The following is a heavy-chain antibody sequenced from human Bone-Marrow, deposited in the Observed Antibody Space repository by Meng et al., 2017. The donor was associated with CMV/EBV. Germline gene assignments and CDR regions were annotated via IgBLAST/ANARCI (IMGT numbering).Heavy chain of an antibody. J-gene: IGHJ3*02. CDR1: EYTFSNIW. CDR2: INPHGSEK. Sequence: GGSLRLSCVASEYTFSNIWMSWVRQAPGKGLEWVANINPHGSEKSYVDSVKGRFTISRDNAKNSLYLQMNSLRAEDTALYYCAKDTNYYGSGEGFDDFDIWGQGTMVTFSS. CDR3: AKDTNYYGSGEGFDDFDI. D-gene: IGHD3-10*01. V-gene: IGHV3-7*03.